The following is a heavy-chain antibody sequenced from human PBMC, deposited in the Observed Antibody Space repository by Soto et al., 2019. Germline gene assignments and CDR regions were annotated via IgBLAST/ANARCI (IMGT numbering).Heavy chain of an antibody. V-gene: IGHV1-69*01. CDR1: GGTFSSYA. J-gene: IGHJ6*02. CDR3: ARKPQRYGSGSFTYYYYYGMDV. CDR2: IIPIFGTA. Sequence: QVQLVQSGAEVKKPGSSVKVSCKASGGTFSSYAISWVRQAPGQGLEWMGGIIPIFGTANYAQKFQGRVTITADESTSTAYMELSSLRSEDTAVYYCARKPQRYGSGSFTYYYYYGMDVWGQGTTVTVSS. D-gene: IGHD3-10*01.